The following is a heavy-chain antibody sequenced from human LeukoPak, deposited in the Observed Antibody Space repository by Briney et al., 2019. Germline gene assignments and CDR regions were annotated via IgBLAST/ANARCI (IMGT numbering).Heavy chain of an antibody. D-gene: IGHD4-11*01. CDR2: INPIFGTA. CDR3: ARSRARQGWVYSNYLNWFDP. CDR1: GGTFSSYA. J-gene: IGHJ5*02. V-gene: IGHV1-69*05. Sequence: GSSVKVTCKASGGTFSSYAISWVRQAPGQGLEWMGGINPIFGTANYAQKFQGRVTITTDESTSTAYMKLSSLRSEDTAVYYCARSRARQGWVYSNYLNWFDPWGQGTLVTVSS.